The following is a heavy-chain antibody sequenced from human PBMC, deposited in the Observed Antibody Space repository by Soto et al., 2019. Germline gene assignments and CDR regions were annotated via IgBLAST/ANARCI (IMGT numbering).Heavy chain of an antibody. V-gene: IGHV1-2*02. J-gene: IGHJ3*02. D-gene: IGHD5-12*01. CDR1: GYSFTGYY. CDR2: INPNSGGT. CDR3: ARGGPERWLQPYDAFDI. Sequence: ASVKVSCKASGYSFTGYYMHWVRQAPGQGLEWMGWINPNSGGTNYAQKFQGRVTMTRDTSISTAYMELSRLRSDDTAVYYCARGGPERWLQPYDAFDIWGQGTMVTVSS.